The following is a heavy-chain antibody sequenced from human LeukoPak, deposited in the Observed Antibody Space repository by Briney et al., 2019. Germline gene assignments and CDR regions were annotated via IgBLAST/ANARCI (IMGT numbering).Heavy chain of an antibody. J-gene: IGHJ4*02. V-gene: IGHV1-2*02. CDR2: INPSTGGT. CDR3: ARNSPGDRFDY. Sequence: ASVKVSCKASGYTFTGYYIHWVRQAPGQGLEWMSWINPSTGGTMYAQKFQGRVTVTRDTSISTAYMDLRSLRSDDTAVYYCARNSPGDRFDYWGQGTLVTVSS. D-gene: IGHD2-2*01. CDR1: GYTFTGYY.